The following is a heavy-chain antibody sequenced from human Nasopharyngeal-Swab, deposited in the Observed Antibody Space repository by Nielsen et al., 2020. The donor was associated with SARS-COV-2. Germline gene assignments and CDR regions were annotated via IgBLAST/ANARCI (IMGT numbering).Heavy chain of an antibody. Sequence: SETLSLTCTVSGYSFSSGYYWGWIRQPPGKGLEWIGSIYHSGSTYYNPSLKSRVTISVDTSKNQFSLKLSSVTAADTAVYYCARGHSSSSQYFDYWGQGTLVTVSS. D-gene: IGHD6-6*01. CDR3: ARGHSSSSQYFDY. CDR2: IYHSGST. CDR1: GYSFSSGYY. J-gene: IGHJ4*02. V-gene: IGHV4-38-2*02.